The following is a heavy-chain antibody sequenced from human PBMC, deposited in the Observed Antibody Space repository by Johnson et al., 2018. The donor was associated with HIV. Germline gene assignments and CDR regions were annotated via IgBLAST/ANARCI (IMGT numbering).Heavy chain of an antibody. D-gene: IGHD1-1*01. CDR1: GLTVSSNY. J-gene: IGHJ3*02. CDR2: IYSGDNT. V-gene: IGHV3-66*02. CDR3: AREELEPDVFDI. Sequence: VQLVESGGGLVQPGGSLRLSCVASGLTVSSNYMTWVRQSPGKGLECVSVIYSGDNTYYADSVKGRFTISRDNSKNTLYLQMNSLRAEDTAVYYCAREELEPDVFDIWGQGTMVTVSS.